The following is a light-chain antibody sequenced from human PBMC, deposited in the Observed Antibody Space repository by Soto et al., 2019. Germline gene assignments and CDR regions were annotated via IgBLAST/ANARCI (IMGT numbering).Light chain of an antibody. CDR2: EVS. CDR1: SDDVGSYNY. J-gene: IGLJ7*01. CDR3: SSSTSTSFPV. Sequence: QSALTQPASVSGSPGQSITISSTGTSDDVGSYNYVSWYQQHPGKAPKLILYEVSNRPSGVSNRFSGSKSGNTASLTISGLQGEDEADYYCSSSTSTSFPVFGGGTQLTVL. V-gene: IGLV2-14*01.